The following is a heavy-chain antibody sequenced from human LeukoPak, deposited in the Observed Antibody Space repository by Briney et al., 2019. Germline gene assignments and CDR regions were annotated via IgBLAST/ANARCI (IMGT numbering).Heavy chain of an antibody. CDR3: ARGVLGVKPLDY. V-gene: IGHV3-53*01. Sequence: PGGSLRLSCAASGFTVSATYMAWVRQAPGKGLEWVSFMYGTSNIYYADSVKGRFTISRDDSNNTLYLQMNSLEAADTAVYYCARGVLGVKPLDYWGQGTLVTVSS. D-gene: IGHD3-10*01. J-gene: IGHJ4*02. CDR1: GFTVSATY. CDR2: MYGTSNI.